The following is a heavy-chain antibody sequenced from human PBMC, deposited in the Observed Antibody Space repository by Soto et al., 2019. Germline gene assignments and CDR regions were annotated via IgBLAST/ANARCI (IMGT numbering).Heavy chain of an antibody. D-gene: IGHD2-2*01. V-gene: IGHV4-34*01. CDR1: GGSFSGYY. CDR3: ARGPPSVFLPYCSSTSCFPPGGNWFDP. CDR2: INHSGST. Sequence: SETLSLTCAVYGGSFSGYYWSWIRQPPGKGLEWIGEINHSGSTNYNPSLKSRVTISVDTSKNQFSLRLSSVTAADTAVYYCARGPPSVFLPYCSSTSCFPPGGNWFDPWGQGTLVTVSS. J-gene: IGHJ5*02.